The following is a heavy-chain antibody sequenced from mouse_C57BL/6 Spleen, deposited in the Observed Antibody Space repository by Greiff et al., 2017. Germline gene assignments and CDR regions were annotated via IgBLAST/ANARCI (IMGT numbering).Heavy chain of an antibody. J-gene: IGHJ2*01. D-gene: IGHD2-1*01. CDR2: IYPGGGYT. Sequence: QVQLQQSGAELVRPGTSVKMSCKASGYTFTNYGIGWAKQRPGHGLEWIGDIYPGGGYTNYNEKFKGKATLTADKASSTAYMQFSSLTSEDSAIYYCARGGGNYVYFDYWGQGTTLTVSS. CDR3: ARGGGNYVYFDY. V-gene: IGHV1-63*01. CDR1: GYTFTNYG.